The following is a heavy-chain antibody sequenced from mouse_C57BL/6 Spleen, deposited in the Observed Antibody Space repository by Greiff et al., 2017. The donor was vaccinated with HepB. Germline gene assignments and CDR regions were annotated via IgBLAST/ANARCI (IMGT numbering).Heavy chain of an antibody. CDR2: IYPGDGDT. V-gene: IGHV1-80*01. J-gene: IGHJ4*01. CDR1: GYAFSSYW. Sequence: QVQLQQSGAELVKPGASVKISCKASGYAFSSYWMNWVKQRPGKGLEWIGQIYPGDGDTNYNGKFKGKATLTADKSSSTACMQLSRLTSEDSAVYFCARNEAYYSNYVEAMDYWGQGTSVTVSS. CDR3: ARNEAYYSNYVEAMDY. D-gene: IGHD2-5*01.